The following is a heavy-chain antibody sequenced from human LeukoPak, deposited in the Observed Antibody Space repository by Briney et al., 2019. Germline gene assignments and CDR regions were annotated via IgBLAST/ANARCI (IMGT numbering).Heavy chain of an antibody. D-gene: IGHD3-10*01. J-gene: IGHJ6*02. Sequence: PGGALRLSCADSGFTFSNYAMSWVRQAPGKGVEWVSTISNSVAGSYYADSLKAPFTISRDNSKNTLYLQMTSLRAEDTAIHYCAKVPYSDYGSGRPPFMDVWGQGTTVAVSS. CDR2: ISNSVAGS. CDR1: GFTFSNYA. V-gene: IGHV3-23*01. CDR3: AKVPYSDYGSGRPPFMDV.